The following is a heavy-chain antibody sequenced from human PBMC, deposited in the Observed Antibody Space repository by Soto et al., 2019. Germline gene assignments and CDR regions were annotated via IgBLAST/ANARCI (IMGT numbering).Heavy chain of an antibody. CDR1: GGSINSGGYS. Sequence: SETLSLTCAVSGGSINSGGYSWSWIRQPPGKGLEWVGYLYHGGATYSNPSLKSRVSISVDWSKNQFSLKLNSVTAADTAVYYCARGFTAMGLFDYWGPGILVTVSS. V-gene: IGHV4-30-2*01. CDR3: ARGFTAMGLFDY. D-gene: IGHD2-21*02. J-gene: IGHJ4*02. CDR2: LYHGGAT.